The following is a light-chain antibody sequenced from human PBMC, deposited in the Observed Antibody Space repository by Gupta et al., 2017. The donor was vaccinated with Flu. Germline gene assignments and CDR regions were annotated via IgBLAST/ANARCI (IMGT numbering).Light chain of an antibody. CDR1: QGLLASNGGNS. CDR3: MQTLQAPFT. V-gene: IGKV2-28*01. CDR2: FSS. Sequence: IELTQSPLSLSVTPGEPASISCRPSQGLLASNGGNSLAWYLQKPGQSPQLLISFSSNRASGVPYRVSGTGSGTDFTLQISRVEAEDVGVYYCMQTLQAPFTFGGGTKVESK. J-gene: IGKJ4*01.